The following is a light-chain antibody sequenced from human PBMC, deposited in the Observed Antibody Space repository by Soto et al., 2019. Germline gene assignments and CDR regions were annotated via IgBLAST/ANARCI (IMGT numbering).Light chain of an antibody. V-gene: IGKV3-20*01. CDR3: QQYSTSPIT. CDR2: AAS. CDR1: QSSSSC. J-gene: IGKJ5*01. Sequence: ETVLTQSPGTLSLSPGERATLSCRASQSSSSCLTWYQQRPGQAPRLLIYAASRRATGIPDRFSGSGSGTDFTLTISRLEPDDFAVYYCQQYSTSPITFGQGTRLEIK.